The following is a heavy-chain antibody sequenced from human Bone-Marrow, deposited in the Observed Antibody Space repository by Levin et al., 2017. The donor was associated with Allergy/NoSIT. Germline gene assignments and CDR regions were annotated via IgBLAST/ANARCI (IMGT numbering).Heavy chain of an antibody. Sequence: SETLSLTCSVFSGSISDYYWTWIRQTPGKELEWLGYIYTRGRTDYNPSLKRRITISVDTSKNQFSLRLTSVTAADTAVYYCARHVGSGYFDQWGQGILVTVSP. CDR1: SGSISDYY. D-gene: IGHD1-26*01. CDR2: IYTRGRT. J-gene: IGHJ4*02. CDR3: ARHVGSGYFDQ. V-gene: IGHV4-59*01.